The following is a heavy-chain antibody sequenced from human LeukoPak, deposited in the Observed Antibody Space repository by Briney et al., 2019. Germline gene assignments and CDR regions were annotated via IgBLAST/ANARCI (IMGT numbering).Heavy chain of an antibody. J-gene: IGHJ4*02. CDR3: ARHGEVAATPDNSGLDY. Sequence: GESLKISWKGSGYSFTSYCISWVRQMPGKGLEWMGRIDPSDSYTNYSPSFQGHVTISADKSISTAYLQWSSLKASDTAMYYCARHGEVAATPDNSGLDYWGQGTLVTVSS. CDR2: IDPSDSYT. V-gene: IGHV5-10-1*01. CDR1: GYSFTSYC. D-gene: IGHD2-15*01.